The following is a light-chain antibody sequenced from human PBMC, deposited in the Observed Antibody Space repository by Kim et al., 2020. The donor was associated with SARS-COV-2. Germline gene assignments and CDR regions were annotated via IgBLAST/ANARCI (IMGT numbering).Light chain of an antibody. Sequence: QSVLTKPPSASGTPGQRVNIACSGSSSNIGSNNVVWYHQLPGAAPNLLIYSNNQRPSGIPDRFSGSRSGTSASLAISGLQSGDEADYYCAVWDDSLKQGVFGGGTQLTVL. CDR3: AVWDDSLKQGV. J-gene: IGLJ3*02. CDR2: SNN. V-gene: IGLV1-44*01. CDR1: SSNIGSNN.